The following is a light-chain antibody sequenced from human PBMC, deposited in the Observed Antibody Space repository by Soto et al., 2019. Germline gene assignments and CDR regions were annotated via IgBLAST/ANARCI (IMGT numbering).Light chain of an antibody. CDR2: AAS. CDR1: QSISSY. CDR3: QHSYSTPPVT. J-gene: IGKJ5*01. Sequence: DIQMTQSPSSLSASVGDRVTITCRASQSISSYLNWYQQKPGKAPKLLIYAASNLQSGVPSRFSGSGSGTDFTLSISSLQPEDFATYYCQHSYSTPPVTFGQGTRLEIK. V-gene: IGKV1-39*01.